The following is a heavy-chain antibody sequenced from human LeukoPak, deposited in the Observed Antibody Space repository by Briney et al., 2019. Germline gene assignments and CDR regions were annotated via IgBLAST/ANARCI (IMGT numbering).Heavy chain of an antibody. CDR3: ARRTDYGGNSFSAFDI. D-gene: IGHD4-23*01. J-gene: IGHJ3*02. CDR2: IYYSGST. CDR1: GGSISSSSYY. Sequence: KPSETLSLTCTVSGGSISSSSYYWGWIRQPPGKGLEWIGSIYYSGSTYYNPSLKSRVTISVDTSKNQFSLKLSSVTAADTAVYYCARRTDYGGNSFSAFDIWGQGTMVTVSS. V-gene: IGHV4-39*01.